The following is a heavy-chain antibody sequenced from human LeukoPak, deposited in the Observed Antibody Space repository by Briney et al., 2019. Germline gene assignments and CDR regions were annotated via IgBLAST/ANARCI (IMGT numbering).Heavy chain of an antibody. V-gene: IGHV1-69*04. J-gene: IGHJ6*02. CDR2: IIPILGIA. CDR3: ARDQTVIYYYYYGMDV. D-gene: IGHD4-17*01. Sequence: SVKVSCKASGGTFSSYAISWVRQAPGQGLELMGRIIPILGIANYAQKFQGRVTITADKSTSTAYMELSSLRSEDTAVYYCARDQTVIYYYYYGMDVWGQGTTVTVSS. CDR1: GGTFSSYA.